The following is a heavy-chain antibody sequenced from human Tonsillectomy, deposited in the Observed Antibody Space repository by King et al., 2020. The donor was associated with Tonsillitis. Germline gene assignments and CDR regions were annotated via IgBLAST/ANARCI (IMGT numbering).Heavy chain of an antibody. CDR1: GFTFSSYA. J-gene: IGHJ1*01. D-gene: IGHD3-22*01. Sequence: VQLVESGGGLVQPGGSLRLSCAASGFTFSSYAMSWVRQAPGKGLEWVSLIYSGGSTTYYADSVKGRFTISRDNSKNTLYLQMNSLRAEDTDVYDCAKDAVDERRGYYLQQWGQGTRVTV. V-gene: IGHV3-23*03. CDR3: AKDAVDERRGYYLQQ. CDR2: IYSGGSTT.